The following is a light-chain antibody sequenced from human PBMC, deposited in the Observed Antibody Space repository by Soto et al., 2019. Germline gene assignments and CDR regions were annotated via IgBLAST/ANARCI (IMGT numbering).Light chain of an antibody. J-gene: IGKJ3*01. CDR2: AAS. CDR3: QQANSLPVT. V-gene: IGKV1-12*01. CDR1: QGISNW. Sequence: DIQMPQSPSSVSASVGDRVTITCRASQGISNWLAWYQQKPGKAPSRLIHAASSLQSGVPSRFSGSGYGTDVTLTISSLQPEDVATYFCQQANSLPVTFGPGTKVDIK.